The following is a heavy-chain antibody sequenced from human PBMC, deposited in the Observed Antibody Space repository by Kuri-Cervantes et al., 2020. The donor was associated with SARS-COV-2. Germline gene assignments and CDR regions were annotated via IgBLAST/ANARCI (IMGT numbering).Heavy chain of an antibody. CDR2: IKQDGSEK. CDR1: GFTFSSYW. Sequence: GESLKISCAASGFTFSSYWMSWVRQAPGKGLEWVANIKQDGSEKYYVDSVKGRFTISRDNAKNSLYLQMNSLRDEDTAVYYCATSTPISIRYCGGGCNKGAFDIWGQGTKVTVSS. J-gene: IGHJ3*02. D-gene: IGHD2-21*02. V-gene: IGHV3-7*01. CDR3: ATSTPISIRYCGGGCNKGAFDI.